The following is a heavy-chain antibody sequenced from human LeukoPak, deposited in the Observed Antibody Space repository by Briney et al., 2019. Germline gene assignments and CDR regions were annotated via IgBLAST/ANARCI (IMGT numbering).Heavy chain of an antibody. CDR2: IYYSGST. CDR3: ARVSSTNFYDNRGWFDP. V-gene: IGHV4-59*01. Sequence: SETLSLTCTVSGGSTSSYYWSWIRQPPGKGLEWIGYIYYSGSTNYNPSLKSRVTISVDTSKNQFSLKLSSVTAADTAVYYCARVSSTNFYDNRGWFDPWGRGTLVTVSS. J-gene: IGHJ5*02. D-gene: IGHD3-22*01. CDR1: GGSTSSYY.